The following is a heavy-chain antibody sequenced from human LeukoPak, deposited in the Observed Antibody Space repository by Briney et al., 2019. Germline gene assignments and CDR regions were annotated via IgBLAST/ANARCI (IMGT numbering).Heavy chain of an antibody. J-gene: IGHJ4*02. CDR3: AKPSTYYDFWSGSDIYFDY. Sequence: GGSLRLSCAASGFTLSSYDMHWVRQAPGKGLEWVAVMSYDGSNTYYADSVKGRFTISRDNSKNTLYLQMNSLRADDTAVYYCAKPSTYYDFWSGSDIYFDYWGQGTLVTVSS. D-gene: IGHD3-3*01. CDR1: GFTLSSYD. V-gene: IGHV3-30*18. CDR2: MSYDGSNT.